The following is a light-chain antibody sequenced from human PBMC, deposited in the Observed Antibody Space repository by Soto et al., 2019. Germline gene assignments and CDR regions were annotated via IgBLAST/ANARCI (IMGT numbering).Light chain of an antibody. J-gene: IGKJ5*01. V-gene: IGKV3-20*01. CDR1: QSVSGSS. Sequence: EIVLTQSPGTLSLFPGERATLSCRASQSVSGSSLAWYQQKPGQAPRLLIYGASSRATGIPDRFSGSGSGPDFTLTISRLEPEDFAVYYCQQYCSSIPITFGQGTRLEIK. CDR2: GAS. CDR3: QQYCSSIPIT.